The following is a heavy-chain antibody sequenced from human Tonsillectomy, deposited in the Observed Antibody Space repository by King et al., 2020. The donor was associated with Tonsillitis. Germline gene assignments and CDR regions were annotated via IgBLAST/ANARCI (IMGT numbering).Heavy chain of an antibody. J-gene: IGHJ4*02. D-gene: IGHD1-26*01. CDR2: IRNKANSYTI. V-gene: IGHV3-72*01. Sequence: VQLVQSGGDLVQPGGSLRLSCAASGFTFSDHRMDWVRQAPGKGLEWVARIRNKANSYTIEYAASVKGRFTITRDDSKNSLYLQMNSVKTDDTAVYYCAWDNGRHSFDYWGQGTLVTVSS. CDR1: GFTFSDHR. CDR3: AWDNGRHSFDY.